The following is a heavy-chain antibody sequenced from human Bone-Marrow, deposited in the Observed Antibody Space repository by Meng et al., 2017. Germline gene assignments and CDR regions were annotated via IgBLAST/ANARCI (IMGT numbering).Heavy chain of an antibody. Sequence: SEPLSPTFTFPGGSINSRGYLWNWIRQHPVKGLEWIGYITYRGSTYYNPSLKSRVTISSDTSKKLFSLKLTSLTAANTDKYFGELADDYSDPRDAFHLWGQGTLVTVSS. J-gene: IGHJ3*01. D-gene: IGHD4-11*01. CDR1: GGSINSRGYL. CDR2: ITYRGST. V-gene: IGHV4-31*03. CDR3: ELADDYSDPRDAFHL.